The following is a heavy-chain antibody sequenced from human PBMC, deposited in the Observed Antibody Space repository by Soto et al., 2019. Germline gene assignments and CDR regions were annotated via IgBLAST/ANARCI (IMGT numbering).Heavy chain of an antibody. D-gene: IGHD5-12*01. V-gene: IGHV4-34*01. J-gene: IGHJ4*02. Sequence: LQTLCLSNAVYGGSFSGYYWSWIRQPPGKGLEWIGEINHSGSTNYNPSLKSRVTISVDTSKNQFSLKLSSVTAADTAVYYCARRYSGYDFDYWGQGTLVTVSS. CDR2: INHSGST. CDR1: GGSFSGYY. CDR3: ARRYSGYDFDY.